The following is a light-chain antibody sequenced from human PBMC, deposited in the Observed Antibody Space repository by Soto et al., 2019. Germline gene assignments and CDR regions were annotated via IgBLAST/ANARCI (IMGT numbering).Light chain of an antibody. J-gene: IGLJ3*02. Sequence: QSALTQPASVSGSPGQSITISCTGTSSDVGGYNYVSWYQQHPGKVPKLLIYEVTARPSGVSNRFSGSKSGNTASLTISGLQAEDEADYYCSSYTRRSALVVFGGGTQLTVL. V-gene: IGLV2-14*01. CDR3: SSYTRRSALVV. CDR1: SSDVGGYNY. CDR2: EVT.